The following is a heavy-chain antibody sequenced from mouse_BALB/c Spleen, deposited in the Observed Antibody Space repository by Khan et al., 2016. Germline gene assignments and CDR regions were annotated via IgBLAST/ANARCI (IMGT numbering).Heavy chain of an antibody. V-gene: IGHV1-9*01. CDR1: GYTFSSYW. CDR2: ILPGSGST. Sequence: QVQLKQSGAELMKPGASVKISCKATGYTFSSYWIEWVKQRPGHGLEWLGEILPGSGSTNYNEKFKGKATFTADTSSNTAYMQLSSLTSEDSAVYYCARRCGNYWYFDVWGEGTTVTVSS. D-gene: IGHD1-1*01. J-gene: IGHJ1*01. CDR3: ARRCGNYWYFDV.